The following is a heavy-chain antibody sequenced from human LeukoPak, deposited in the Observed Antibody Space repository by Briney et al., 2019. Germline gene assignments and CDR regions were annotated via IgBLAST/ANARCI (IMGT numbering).Heavy chain of an antibody. CDR3: ARYIPSCGGNCNDGFDI. V-gene: IGHV3-53*01. CDR2: LYSNGDT. Sequence: GGSLRLSCAASGFTDSSNYMTWVRQAPGKGLEWVSVLYSNGDTYYADSVKGRFTISRDNSKNTLYLQLNTLRAEDTAVYYCARYIPSCGGNCNDGFDIWGQGTMVSVSS. CDR1: GFTDSSNY. J-gene: IGHJ3*02. D-gene: IGHD2-21*01.